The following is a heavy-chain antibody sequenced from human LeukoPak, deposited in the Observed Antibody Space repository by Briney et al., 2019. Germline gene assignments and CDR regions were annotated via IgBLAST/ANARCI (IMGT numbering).Heavy chain of an antibody. CDR1: SFPLSNYS. V-gene: IGHV3-7*05. J-gene: IGHJ4*02. CDR3: ARSHEYFASGSGDY. Sequence: PGGSRNLPATAPSFPLSNYSMSGAGQAPGKGLEGVANINQDGSEKYYVDSVMGRFSIARDNAKNSLYLQMNSLRAEDTAVYYCARSHEYFASGSGDYWGQGTLVTVSS. D-gene: IGHD3-10*01. CDR2: INQDGSEK.